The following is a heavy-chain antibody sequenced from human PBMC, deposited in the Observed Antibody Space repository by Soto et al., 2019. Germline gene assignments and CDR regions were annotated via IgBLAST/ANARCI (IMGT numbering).Heavy chain of an antibody. CDR1: GFTFSSYW. J-gene: IGHJ1*01. CDR3: ARAETTKYDSSGYGY. D-gene: IGHD3-22*01. CDR2: INGDGSIT. Sequence: VGSLRLSCAASGFTFSSYWMHWVRQVPGKGLEWVARINGDGSITSHADSVTGRFTISRDNAKDTLDLQMRSLRAEDTGVYYCARAETTKYDSSGYGYWGQGVRVTVSS. V-gene: IGHV3-74*03.